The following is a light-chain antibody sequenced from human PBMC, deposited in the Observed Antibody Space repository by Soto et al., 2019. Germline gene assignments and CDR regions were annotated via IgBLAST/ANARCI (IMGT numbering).Light chain of an antibody. CDR1: QTVYSSY. V-gene: IGKV3-20*01. Sequence: EIGLTQSPGTLSLSPGERATLSCRASQTVYSSYLAWYQQKPGQAPRLLTYGASSRATGIPDRFSGSASGTAFTLTIGRLEPEDFAVYYCQQYGSSPPTLTFGGGTKVEIK. CDR2: GAS. CDR3: QQYGSSPPTLT. J-gene: IGKJ4*01.